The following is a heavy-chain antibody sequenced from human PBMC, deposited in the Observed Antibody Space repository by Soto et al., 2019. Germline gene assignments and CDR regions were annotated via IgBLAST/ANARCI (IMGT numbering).Heavy chain of an antibody. Sequence: ASVKVSCKASGYTFTRYGISWVRQAPGQGLEWMGRISTYNGNTNYVQRLQGRVTMTTDTSTNTAYMELRSLRYDDTAVYFCARDPSSSSWLYNWFDPWGQGTLVTVSS. D-gene: IGHD6-13*01. CDR2: ISTYNGNT. CDR3: ARDPSSSSWLYNWFDP. J-gene: IGHJ5*02. V-gene: IGHV1-18*01. CDR1: GYTFTRYG.